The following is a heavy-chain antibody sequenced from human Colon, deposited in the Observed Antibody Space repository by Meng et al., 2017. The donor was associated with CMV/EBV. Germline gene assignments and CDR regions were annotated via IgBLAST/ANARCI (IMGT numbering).Heavy chain of an antibody. V-gene: IGHV3-33*01. CDR1: GFKFSTYG. Sequence: GESLKISCAASGFKFSTYGMHWVRQAPGKGLEWVAFISYDESNEYYADSVKGRFTISRDNSKNSLYLQMNSLRAEDTAVYYCARDTVTTDYYYYYGMDVWGQGTTVTVSS. J-gene: IGHJ6*02. D-gene: IGHD4-11*01. CDR3: ARDTVTTDYYYYYGMDV. CDR2: ISYDESNE.